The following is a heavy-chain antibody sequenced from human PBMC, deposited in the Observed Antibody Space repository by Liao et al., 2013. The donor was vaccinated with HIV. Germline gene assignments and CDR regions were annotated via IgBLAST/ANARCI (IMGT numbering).Heavy chain of an antibody. CDR3: ARTDQYYDFWNGYENWFDP. CDR1: GGSISSYY. V-gene: IGHV4-4*07. J-gene: IGHJ5*02. D-gene: IGHD3-3*01. CDR2: IYSSGSA. Sequence: QLQLQESGSGLVKPSETLSLTCTVSGGSISSYYWSWIRQPAGKGLEWIGRIYSSGSANYNPSLKSRVTMSVDTSKNQFSLKLSSVTAADTAVYYCARTDQYYDFWNGYENWFDPWGQGTLVTVSS.